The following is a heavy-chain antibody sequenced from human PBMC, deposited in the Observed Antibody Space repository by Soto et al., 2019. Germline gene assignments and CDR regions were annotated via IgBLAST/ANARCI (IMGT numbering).Heavy chain of an antibody. CDR1: GIIFTGFG. V-gene: IGHV3-33*01. D-gene: IGHD1-26*01. CDR3: AREGVGATVFFGYFDY. CDR2: IRYDGSNT. J-gene: IGHJ4*02. Sequence: QVQLVESGGGVVQPGGSLRLACAASGIIFTGFGMHWVRQAPGKGLEWVAVIRYDGSNTYYADSVKGRFNISRDNSKNTLYLQMNSLGAADTAVYYCAREGVGATVFFGYFDYCGQGALVTVSS.